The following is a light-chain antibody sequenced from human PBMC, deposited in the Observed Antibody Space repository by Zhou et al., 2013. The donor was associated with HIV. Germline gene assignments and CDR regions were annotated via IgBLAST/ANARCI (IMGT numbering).Light chain of an antibody. CDR3: QQYNSYSAT. CDR1: QSISNW. J-gene: IGKJ2*01. V-gene: IGKV1-5*03. CDR2: KAT. Sequence: DIQMTQSPSTLSASVGDRVTITCRASQSISNWLAWYQQKPGKAPKVLIYKATSLESGVPSRFSGSGSGTEFTLTITSLQPDDFATYYCQQYNSYSATFGQGTKLEIK.